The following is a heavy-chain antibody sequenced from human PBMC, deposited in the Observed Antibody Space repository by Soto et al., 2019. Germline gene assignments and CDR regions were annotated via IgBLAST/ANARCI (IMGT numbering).Heavy chain of an antibody. CDR3: ARMETFGSLNWFDP. Sequence: ALVKVSCKASGGTFSSYAISWVRQATGQGLEWMGWMNPGSGDTGYAQKFQGRVTLTRDISIATAYMELSSLRSDDTAIYYCARMETFGSLNWFDPWGQGTLVTVSS. CDR1: GGTFSSYA. D-gene: IGHD3-16*01. CDR2: MNPGSGDT. J-gene: IGHJ5*02. V-gene: IGHV1-8*02.